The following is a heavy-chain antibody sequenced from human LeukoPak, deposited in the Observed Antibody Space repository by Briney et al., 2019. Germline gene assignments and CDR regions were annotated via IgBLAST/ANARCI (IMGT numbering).Heavy chain of an antibody. Sequence: ASVKVSCKASGYTFTSYGISWVRQAPGQGLEWMGWISAYNGNTNYAQKLQGRVTMTTDTSTGTAYMELRSLRSDDTAVYYCARDSSIAARPPYYGMDVWGQGTTVTVSS. CDR1: GYTFTSYG. V-gene: IGHV1-18*01. J-gene: IGHJ6*02. CDR2: ISAYNGNT. CDR3: ARDSSIAARPPYYGMDV. D-gene: IGHD6-6*01.